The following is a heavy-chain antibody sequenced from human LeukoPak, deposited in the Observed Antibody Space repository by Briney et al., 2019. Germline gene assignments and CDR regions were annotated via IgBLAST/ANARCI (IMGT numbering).Heavy chain of an antibody. CDR2: IRSKAYGGTT. J-gene: IGHJ4*02. CDR1: GFTFGDYA. D-gene: IGHD1-26*01. V-gene: IGHV3-49*03. CDR3: TRVGIVGATARDY. Sequence: GGSLRLSCTASGFTFGDYAMSWFRQAPGKGLEWVGFIRSKAYGGTTEYAASVKGRFTISRDDSKSIAYLQMNSLKTEDTAVYYCTRVGIVGATARDYWGQGTLVTVSS.